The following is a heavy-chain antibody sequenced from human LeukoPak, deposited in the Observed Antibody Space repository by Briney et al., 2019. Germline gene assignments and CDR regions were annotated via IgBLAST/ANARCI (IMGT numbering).Heavy chain of an antibody. CDR3: AKFSPTPLLNYYYYGMDV. CDR2: ISGSGGST. CDR1: GFTFSSFA. Sequence: PGGSLRLSCAASGFTFSSFAMSWVRQAPGKGLEWVSGISGSGGSTYYADSVRGRFTISRDNSKNTLYLQMNSLRAEDTAVYYCAKFSPTPLLNYYYYGMDVWGQGTTVTVSS. V-gene: IGHV3-23*01. J-gene: IGHJ6*02.